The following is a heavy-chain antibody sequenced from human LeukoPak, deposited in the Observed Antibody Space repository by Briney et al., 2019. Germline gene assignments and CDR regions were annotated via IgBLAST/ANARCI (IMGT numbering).Heavy chain of an antibody. J-gene: IGHJ5*02. CDR1: GFTFSSYS. D-gene: IGHD2-2*01. Sequence: GGSLRLSCAASGFTFSSYSMNWVRQAPGKGLEWVSSISSSSSYIYYADSVKGRFTISRDNAKNSLYLQTNSLRAEDTAVYYCARDPGQYCSSTSCPPGHWFDPWGQGTLVTVSS. CDR2: ISSSSSYI. V-gene: IGHV3-21*01. CDR3: ARDPGQYCSSTSCPPGHWFDP.